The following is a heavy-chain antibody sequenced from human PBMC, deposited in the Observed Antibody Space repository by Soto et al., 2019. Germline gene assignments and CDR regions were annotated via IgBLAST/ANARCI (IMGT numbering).Heavy chain of an antibody. CDR3: ARESIGLFDY. CDR1: GFTFSSYT. D-gene: IGHD5-12*01. CDR2: ISSNGGST. V-gene: IGHV3-64*01. Sequence: PGGSLRLSCAASGFTFSSYTMHWVRQAPGKGLEYVSIISSNGGSTYYANSVKGRFTISRDNSKNTLYLQMGSLRTEDMAVYYCARESIGLFDYWGQGTLVTVSS. J-gene: IGHJ4*02.